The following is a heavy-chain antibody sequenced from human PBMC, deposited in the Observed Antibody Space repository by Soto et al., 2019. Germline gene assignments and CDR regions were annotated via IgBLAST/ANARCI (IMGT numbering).Heavy chain of an antibody. CDR1: GYTFTSYD. CDR2: MNPNSGNT. D-gene: IGHD3-3*01. CDR3: ARGITIFGVVPG. J-gene: IGHJ4*02. V-gene: IGHV1-8*01. Sequence: ASVKVSCKASGYTFTSYDINWVRQATGQGLEWMGWMNPNSGNTGYAQKFQGRVTMTRNTSISTAYMELSSLRSEDTAVYYCARGITIFGVVPGWGQRTPVTVSS.